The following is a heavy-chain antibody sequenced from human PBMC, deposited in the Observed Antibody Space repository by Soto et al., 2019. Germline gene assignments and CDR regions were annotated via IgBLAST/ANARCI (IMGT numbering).Heavy chain of an antibody. CDR1: GFTFSSYA. J-gene: IGHJ4*02. CDR2: ITNSAGDT. CDR3: TKGSASSRPYYFDS. D-gene: IGHD2-2*01. Sequence: GGSLRLSCAASGFTFSSYAMSWVRQAPGKGLEWVSAITNSAGDTLHADSVKGRFTISRDNTKNTLFLQMNSLRAEDTAVYYCTKGSASSRPYYFDSWGQGTVVTVSS. V-gene: IGHV3-23*01.